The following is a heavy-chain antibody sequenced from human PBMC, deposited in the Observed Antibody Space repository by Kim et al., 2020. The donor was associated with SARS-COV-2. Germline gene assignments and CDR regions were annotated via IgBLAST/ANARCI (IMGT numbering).Heavy chain of an antibody. CDR3: ASHFASTSQRVSVDY. CDR2: IKQDGSEK. V-gene: IGHV3-7*01. CDR1: GFTFSRYW. D-gene: IGHD2-21*01. Sequence: GGSLRLSCAASGFTFSRYWMSWVRQAPGKGLEWVANIKQDGSEKDYVDSVKGRFTISRDNAGNSLFLQMNSLRAEDKAVYYCASHFASTSQRVSVDYWG. J-gene: IGHJ4*01.